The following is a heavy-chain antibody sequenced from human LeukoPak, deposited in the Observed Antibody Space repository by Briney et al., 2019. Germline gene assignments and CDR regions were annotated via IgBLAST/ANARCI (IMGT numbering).Heavy chain of an antibody. CDR1: GYSISSGYY. CDR2: IYHSGST. D-gene: IGHD6-19*01. Sequence: SETLSLTCTVSGYSISSGYYWCWIRQPPGKGLEWIGSIYHSGSTYYNPSLKSRVTISVDTSKNQFSLKLSSVTAADTAVYYCARLGGSGWYGPRFSFDYWGQGTLVTVSS. J-gene: IGHJ4*02. V-gene: IGHV4-38-2*02. CDR3: ARLGGSGWYGPRFSFDY.